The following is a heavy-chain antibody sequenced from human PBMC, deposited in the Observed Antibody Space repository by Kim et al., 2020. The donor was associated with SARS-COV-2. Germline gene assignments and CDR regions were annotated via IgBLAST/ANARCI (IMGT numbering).Heavy chain of an antibody. CDR3: AKDQWARHYYYYGMDI. CDR1: GFTFDDFV. Sequence: SLRLSCAAPGFTFDDFVMHWVRQVQGQGWEWVSTISWNNNIMGYADSVEGRFSIPRDNAKKSLYLQMNSLRPEDTALYYCAKDQWARHYYYYGMDIWGQGTTVTVSS. CDR2: ISWNNNIM. V-gene: IGHV3-9*01. J-gene: IGHJ6*02. D-gene: IGHD1-26*01.